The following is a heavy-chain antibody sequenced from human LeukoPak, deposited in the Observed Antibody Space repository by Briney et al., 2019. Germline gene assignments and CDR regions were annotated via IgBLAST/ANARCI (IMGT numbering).Heavy chain of an antibody. J-gene: IGHJ5*02. CDR3: TRDRGTYNWFDP. Sequence: PGGSLRLSCAASGFTFSGSAVHWVRQSSGKGLEWVGHIDKKDNLYATAYAESVKGMFTISRDDSKDTAFLHMDSLKTEDTALYYCTRDRGTYNWFDPWGQGTLVTVSS. CDR1: GFTFSGSA. D-gene: IGHD2-15*01. CDR2: IDKKDNLYAT. V-gene: IGHV3-73*01.